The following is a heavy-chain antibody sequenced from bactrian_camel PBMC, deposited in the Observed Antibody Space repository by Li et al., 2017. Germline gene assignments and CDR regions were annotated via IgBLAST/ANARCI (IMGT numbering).Heavy chain of an antibody. J-gene: IGHJ4*01. CDR3: AIGSIPLVAQYVTD. D-gene: IGHD2*01. CDR1: GDTYRTTF. CDR2: IYLGGSTT. V-gene: IGHV3S42*01. Sequence: DVQLVESGGGSVQAGGSLRLSCEASGDTYRTTFMGWFRRSPGLGREGVAVIYLGGSTTRLAGSVKGRFTISQDVAKNTVHLQMNTLKPEDTAIYYCAIGSIPLVAQYVTDWGQGTQVTVS.